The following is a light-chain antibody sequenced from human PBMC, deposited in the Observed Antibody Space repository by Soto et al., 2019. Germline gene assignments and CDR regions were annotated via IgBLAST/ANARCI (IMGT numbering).Light chain of an antibody. J-gene: IGLJ2*01. CDR3: GTWDSSLSAEV. CDR1: SSNIGNNY. V-gene: IGLV1-51*01. Sequence: QSVLTQPPSVSAAPGQKVTISCSGSSSNIGNNYVSWYQQLPGTAPKLLIYDNNKRPSGIPDRFSGSKSGTSATLGITGLKIGNEADYYCGTWDSSLSAEVFGGGTKLTVL. CDR2: DNN.